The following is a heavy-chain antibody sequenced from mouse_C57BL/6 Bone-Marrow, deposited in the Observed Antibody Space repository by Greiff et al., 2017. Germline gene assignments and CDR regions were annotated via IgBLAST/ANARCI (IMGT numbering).Heavy chain of an antibody. CDR3: ARERFTTVVGSYWYFDV. V-gene: IGHV1-52*01. D-gene: IGHD1-1*01. CDR1: GYTFTSYW. CDR2: IDPSDSET. J-gene: IGHJ1*03. Sequence: QVQLQQPGAELVRPGSSVKLSCKASGYTFTSYWMHWVKQRPIQGLEWIGNIDPSDSETHYNQKFKDKATLTVDKASSTAYMQLSSLTSEDSAVYYCARERFTTVVGSYWYFDVWGTGTTVTVSS.